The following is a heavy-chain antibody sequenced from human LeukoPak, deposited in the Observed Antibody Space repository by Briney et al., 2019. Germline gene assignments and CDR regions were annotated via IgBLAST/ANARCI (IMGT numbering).Heavy chain of an antibody. V-gene: IGHV1-46*01. CDR1: GYTFTRYY. CDR2: ISPSGGST. CDR3: ARLGSGEDDGGWVDY. D-gene: IGHD3-10*01. J-gene: IGHJ4*02. Sequence: ASVKVSCKASGYTFTRYYIHWVRQAPGQGLEWVGIISPSGGSTSNAQKFQGRVTMTGDTSTSTVYMELSSLRSEDTAVYYCARLGSGEDDGGWVDYWGQGTLVTVSS.